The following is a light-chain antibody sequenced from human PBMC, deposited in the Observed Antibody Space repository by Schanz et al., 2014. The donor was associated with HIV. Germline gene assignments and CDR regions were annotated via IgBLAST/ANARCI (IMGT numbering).Light chain of an antibody. CDR2: AAS. CDR3: QQYVGFFHT. Sequence: DIQMTQSPSSLSASVGDRVTITCRASQSIRSDLNWYQQKPGKAPKLLIYAASSLQSGVPSRFSGSGTGTDFTLTISSLQSDDFATYYCQQYVGFFHTFGQGTKVEIK. J-gene: IGKJ1*01. CDR1: QSIRSD. V-gene: IGKV1-39*01.